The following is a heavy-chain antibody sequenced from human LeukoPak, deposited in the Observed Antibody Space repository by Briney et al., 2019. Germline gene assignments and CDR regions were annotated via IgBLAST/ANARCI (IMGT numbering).Heavy chain of an antibody. CDR1: GFTFSSYA. J-gene: IGHJ6*02. D-gene: IGHD4-17*01. CDR3: AKDPTVTEYYYYYGMDV. Sequence: GGSPRLSCAASGFTFSSYAMSWVRQAPGKGLEWVSAISGSGGSTYYADSVKGRFTISRDNSKNTLYLQMNSLRAEDTAVYYCAKDPTVTEYYYYYGMDVWGQGTTVTVSS. CDR2: ISGSGGST. V-gene: IGHV3-23*01.